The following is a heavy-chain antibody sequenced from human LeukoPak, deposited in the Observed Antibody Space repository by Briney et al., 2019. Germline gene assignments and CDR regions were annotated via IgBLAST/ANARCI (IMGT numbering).Heavy chain of an antibody. CDR1: GFTFGDYA. Sequence: GGSLRLSCTASGFTFGDYAMSWVRQAPGKGLEWVGFIRSKAYGGTTEYAASVKGRFTISRDDSKSIAYLQMNSLKTEDTAVYYCARGAYGSGSYGDNWFDPWGQGTLVTVSS. CDR2: IRSKAYGGTT. CDR3: ARGAYGSGSYGDNWFDP. D-gene: IGHD3-10*01. J-gene: IGHJ5*02. V-gene: IGHV3-49*04.